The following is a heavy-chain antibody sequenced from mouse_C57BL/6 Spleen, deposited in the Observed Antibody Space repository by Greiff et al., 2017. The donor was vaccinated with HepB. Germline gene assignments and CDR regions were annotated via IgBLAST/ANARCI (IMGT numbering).Heavy chain of an antibody. CDR2: ISSGGSYT. CDR1: GFTFSSYG. V-gene: IGHV5-6*01. J-gene: IGHJ3*01. CDR3: AREDWIAY. Sequence: EVKLMESGGDLVKPGGSLKLSCAASGFTFSSYGMSWVRQTPDKRLEWVATISSGGSYTYYPDSVKGRFTISRDNAKNTLYLQMSSLKSEDTAMYYCAREDWIAYWGQGTLVTVSA.